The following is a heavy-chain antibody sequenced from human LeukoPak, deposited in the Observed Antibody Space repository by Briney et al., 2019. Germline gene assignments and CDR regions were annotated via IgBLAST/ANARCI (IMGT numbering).Heavy chain of an antibody. J-gene: IGHJ6*03. CDR3: AREVQFLKYMDV. V-gene: IGHV4-34*01. D-gene: IGHD3-3*01. CDR1: GGSFSGYY. CDR2: VNHSGST. Sequence: PSETLSLTCAVYGGSFSGYYWGWIRQPPGKGLEWIGEVNHSGSTNYNPSLKSRVTISVDTSKNQFSLKLSSVTAADTAVYYCAREVQFLKYMDVWGKGTTVTVSS.